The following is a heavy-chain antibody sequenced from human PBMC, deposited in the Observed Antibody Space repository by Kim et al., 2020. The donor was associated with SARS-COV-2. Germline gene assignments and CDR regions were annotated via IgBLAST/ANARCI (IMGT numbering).Heavy chain of an antibody. D-gene: IGHD6-13*01. Sequence: GGSLRLSCAASGFTFSDYYMSWIRQAPGKGLEWVSYISSSGSTIYYADSVKGRFTLSRDNAKNSLYLQMNSLRAEDTAVYYCARVRGAAGPFYYYYYGMDVWGQGTTVTVSS. CDR2: ISSSGSTI. CDR1: GFTFSDYY. CDR3: ARVRGAAGPFYYYYYGMDV. J-gene: IGHJ6*02. V-gene: IGHV3-11*01.